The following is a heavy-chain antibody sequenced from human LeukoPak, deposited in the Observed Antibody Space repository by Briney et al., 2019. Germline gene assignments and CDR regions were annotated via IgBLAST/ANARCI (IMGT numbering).Heavy chain of an antibody. CDR3: ARGSDDYGTYYYYYYMDV. D-gene: IGHD4-17*01. V-gene: IGHV4-59*12. J-gene: IGHJ6*03. CDR2: IYYSGST. CDR1: GGSISSYY. Sequence: SETLSLTCTVSGGSISSYYWSWIRQPPGKGLEWIGYIYYSGSTNYNPSLKSRVTISVDTSKNQFSLKLSSVTAADTAVYYCARGSDDYGTYYYYYYMDVWGEGTTVTVSS.